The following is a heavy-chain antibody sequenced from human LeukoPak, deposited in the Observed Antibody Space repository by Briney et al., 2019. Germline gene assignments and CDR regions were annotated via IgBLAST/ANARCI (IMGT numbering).Heavy chain of an antibody. CDR1: GFSFSTSGVG. V-gene: IGHV2-5*02. CDR2: IYWDDDK. J-gene: IGHJ4*02. D-gene: IGHD3-9*01. CDR3: ARAYDILTGYSPFDY. Sequence: SGPTLVNPTQTLTLTCTFSGFSFSTSGVGVGWIRQPPGKALEWLALIYWDDDKRYSPSLKSRLTITKDTSKNQVVLTMTNMDPVDTATYYCARAYDILTGYSPFDYWGQGTLVTVSS.